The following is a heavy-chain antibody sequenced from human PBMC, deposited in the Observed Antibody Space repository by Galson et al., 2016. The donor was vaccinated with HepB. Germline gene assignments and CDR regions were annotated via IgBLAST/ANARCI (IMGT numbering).Heavy chain of an antibody. CDR3: AKISVQYSYHYWGFDY. CDR1: GFTFSTYA. D-gene: IGHD5-18*01. Sequence: LRLSCAASGFTFSTYAMSWVRQAPGQGLEWVSGISGSGYTKFADSVKGRFTIPRDNSKTTLYLQMNSPRVEDTAVYYCAKISVQYSYHYWGFDYWGQGTLVTVSS. CDR2: ISGSGYT. V-gene: IGHV3-23*01. J-gene: IGHJ4*02.